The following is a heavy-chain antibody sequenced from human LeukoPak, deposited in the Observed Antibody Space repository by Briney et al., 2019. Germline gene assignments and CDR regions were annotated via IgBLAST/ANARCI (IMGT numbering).Heavy chain of an antibody. CDR3: AKGGSGSYYESVDY. CDR1: GFTFDDYA. V-gene: IGHV3-9*03. CDR2: ISWNSGSI. Sequence: GGSLRLSCAASGFTFDDYAMHWVRQAPGKGLEWVSGISWNSGSIGYADSVKGRFTISRDNAKNSLYLQMNSLRAEDMALYYCAKGGSGSYYESVDYWGQGTLVTVSS. J-gene: IGHJ4*02. D-gene: IGHD1-26*01.